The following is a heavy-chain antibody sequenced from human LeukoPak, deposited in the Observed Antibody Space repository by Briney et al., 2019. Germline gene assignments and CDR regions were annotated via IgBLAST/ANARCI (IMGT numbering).Heavy chain of an antibody. J-gene: IGHJ2*01. CDR1: GYSFTSYW. CDR2: IYPGDSDT. Sequence: GESLKISCKGSGYSFTSYWIGWVRQMPGKGLEWMGIIYPGDSDTRYRPSFQGQVTISADKSISTAYLQWSSLKASDTAMYYCARRYCSSTSCGHFDLWGRGTLVTVSS. D-gene: IGHD2-2*01. CDR3: ARRYCSSTSCGHFDL. V-gene: IGHV5-51*01.